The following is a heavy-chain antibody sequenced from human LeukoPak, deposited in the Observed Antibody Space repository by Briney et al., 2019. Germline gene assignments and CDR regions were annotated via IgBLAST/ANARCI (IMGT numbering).Heavy chain of an antibody. J-gene: IGHJ4*02. CDR1: GFTFSSYA. D-gene: IGHD5-18*01. CDR3: ARDMEDTAMVTADY. Sequence: PGGSLRLSCAASGFTFSSYAMHWVRQAPGKGLEWVAVISYDGSNKYYADSVKGRFTISRDNSKNTLYLQMNSLRAEDTAVYYRARDMEDTAMVTADYWGQGTLVTVSS. CDR2: ISYDGSNK. V-gene: IGHV3-30-3*01.